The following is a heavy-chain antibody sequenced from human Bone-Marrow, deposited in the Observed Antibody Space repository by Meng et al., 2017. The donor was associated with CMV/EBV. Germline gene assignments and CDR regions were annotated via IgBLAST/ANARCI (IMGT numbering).Heavy chain of an antibody. D-gene: IGHD6-19*01. CDR1: GGSFSGYY. J-gene: IGHJ4*02. Sequence: QRQLQQWGAGLLKPSETLSLTCAVYGGSFSGYYWSWIRQPPGKGLEWIGEINHSGSTNYNPSLKSRVTISVDTSKNQFSLKLSSVTAADTAVYYCARAQAVAGRFCVYWGQGTLVTVSS. V-gene: IGHV4-34*01. CDR2: INHSGST. CDR3: ARAQAVAGRFCVY.